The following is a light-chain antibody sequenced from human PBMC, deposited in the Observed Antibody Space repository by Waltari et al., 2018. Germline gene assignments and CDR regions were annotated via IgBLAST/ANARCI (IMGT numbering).Light chain of an antibody. CDR2: DAS. V-gene: IGKV1-33*01. Sequence: DIQMTQSPSSLSASVGDRVTITGQASQDIRKNLNWVQQKPGKAPQVLSFDASHSQAAGPSRFRGSGSGSGFAFTISSLQPEDIGTYFCQQYANPPLTCGGGTRVEIK. CDR3: QQYANPPLT. J-gene: IGKJ4*01. CDR1: QDIRKN.